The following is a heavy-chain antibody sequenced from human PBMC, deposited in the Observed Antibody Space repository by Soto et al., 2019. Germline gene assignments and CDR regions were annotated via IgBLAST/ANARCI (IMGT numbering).Heavy chain of an antibody. CDR3: ARDRGSSSLLFYYYYYMDV. J-gene: IGHJ6*03. D-gene: IGHD6-6*01. CDR1: GYTFTSYG. CDR2: ISAYNGNT. V-gene: IGHV1-18*01. Sequence: ASVKLSCKASGYTFTSYGISWVRQAPGQGLEWMGWISAYNGNTNYAQKLQGRVTMTTDTSTSTAYMELRSLRSDDTAVYYCARDRGSSSLLFYYYYYMDVWGKGTTVTVSS.